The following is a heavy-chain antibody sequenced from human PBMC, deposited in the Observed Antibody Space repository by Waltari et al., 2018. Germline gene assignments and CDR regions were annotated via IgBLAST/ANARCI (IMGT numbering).Heavy chain of an antibody. D-gene: IGHD6-13*01. J-gene: IGHJ4*02. V-gene: IGHV4-59*01. CDR2: IYYSGST. CDR3: ARGQQLDSRGSYFDY. Sequence: QVQLQESGPGLVKPSETMSLTCTVSGGSISSYYWSWIRQPPGKGLEWIGYIYYSGSTNYNPSLKSRVTISVDTSKNQFSLKLSSVTAADTAVYYCARGQQLDSRGSYFDYWGQGTLVTVSS. CDR1: GGSISSYY.